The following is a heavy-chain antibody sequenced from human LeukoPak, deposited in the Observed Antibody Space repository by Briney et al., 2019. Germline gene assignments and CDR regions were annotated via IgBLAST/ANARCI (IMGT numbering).Heavy chain of an antibody. CDR2: ISGSGGST. D-gene: IGHD3-10*01. CDR3: AKGYYGSGRYYYGMDV. CDR1: GFTFSSYA. V-gene: IGHV3-23*01. J-gene: IGHJ6*02. Sequence: AGSLRLSCAASGFTFSSYAMSWLRQAPGKGLEGVSAISGSGGSTYYADSVKGRFTISRDNSKNTLYLQMNSLRAEDTAVYYCAKGYYGSGRYYYGMDVWGQGTTVTVSS.